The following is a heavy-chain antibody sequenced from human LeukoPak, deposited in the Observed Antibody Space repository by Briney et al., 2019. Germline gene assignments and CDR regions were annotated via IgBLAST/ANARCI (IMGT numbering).Heavy chain of an antibody. D-gene: IGHD4/OR15-4a*01. V-gene: IGHV3-7*01. J-gene: IGHJ2*01. CDR3: ARILTNYPGWYFDL. CDR2: IRQDGGEI. CDR1: GFTLSVYW. Sequence: GGSLRLSCAASGFTLSVYWMSWVSQIPGKGLEWVANIRQDGGEIYYVDSVKGRFTISRDNAKNSLYLEVNSLRAEDTALYYCARILTNYPGWYFDLWGRGTLVTVSS.